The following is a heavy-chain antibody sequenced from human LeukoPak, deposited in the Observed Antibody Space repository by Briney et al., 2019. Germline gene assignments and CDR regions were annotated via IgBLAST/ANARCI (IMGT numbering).Heavy chain of an antibody. CDR3: ARGVGTYEVVAAMGYTEMDY. V-gene: IGHV1-8*01. D-gene: IGHD2-15*01. J-gene: IGHJ4*02. Sequence: ASVKVSCKASGYTFTTYDINWVRQATGQGLEWMGWMNPKSGNTGYAQKFQGRVTMTRNTSISTAYMDLSSLRSEDTAVYYCARGVGTYEVVAAMGYTEMDYWGQGTLVTVSS. CDR1: GYTFTTYD. CDR2: MNPKSGNT.